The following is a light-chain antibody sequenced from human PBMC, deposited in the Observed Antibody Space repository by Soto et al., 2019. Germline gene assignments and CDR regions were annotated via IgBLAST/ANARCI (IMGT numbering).Light chain of an antibody. CDR1: QSVLHSSNNKNY. Sequence: EIVMTQYPDSLALSLGERATINCKSSQSVLHSSNNKNYLAWNQQKPRQTPKLLIYWASSRDSGVRDRFSGSGSGTDFTRTISSLQAEDGEVYYCQHYYTPTYTFGQGTKLEIK. V-gene: IGKV4-1*01. CDR3: QHYYTPTYT. CDR2: WAS. J-gene: IGKJ2*01.